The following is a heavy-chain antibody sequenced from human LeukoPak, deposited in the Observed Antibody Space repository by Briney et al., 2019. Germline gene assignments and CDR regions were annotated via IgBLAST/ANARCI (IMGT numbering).Heavy chain of an antibody. CDR3: AREPSYYFDY. CDR2: ISYDGSNK. V-gene: IGHV3-30-3*01. Sequence: GRSLRLSCAASGFTFSSYAMHWVRQAPGKGLEWVAVISYDGSNKYYADSVKGRFTISRDNSKNTLYLRMNSLRAEDTAVYYCAREPSYYFDYWGQGTLVTVSS. J-gene: IGHJ4*02. CDR1: GFTFSSYA.